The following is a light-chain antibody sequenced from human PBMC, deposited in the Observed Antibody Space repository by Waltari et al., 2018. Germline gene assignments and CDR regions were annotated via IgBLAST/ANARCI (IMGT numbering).Light chain of an antibody. CDR3: QQYYRSRT. V-gene: IGKV4-1*01. CDR2: WAS. CDR1: QSVLYSSNNKNY. J-gene: IGKJ1*01. Sequence: DIVMTQSPDSLAVSLGERATINCKSSQSVLYSSNNKNYLAWYQQKTGQPPKLLIRWASTRESGVPDRFIGSGSGTDFTLTISSLQAEDVAVYYCQQYYRSRTFGQGTRVEIK.